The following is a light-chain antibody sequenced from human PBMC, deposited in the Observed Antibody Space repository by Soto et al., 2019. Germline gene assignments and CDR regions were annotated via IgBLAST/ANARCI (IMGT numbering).Light chain of an antibody. J-gene: IGKJ4*01. V-gene: IGKV4-1*01. CDR2: WAS. CDR1: QSVLYSSNNKNY. Sequence: DIVLTQSPDSLAVSLGERAAINCKSSQSVLYSSNNKNYLAWYQQKPGQAPKLLIYWASTRESGVPDRFRGSGSGTDFTLTISSLQAEDVAVYYCQHYYSTPPTFGGGTKVEIK. CDR3: QHYYSTPPT.